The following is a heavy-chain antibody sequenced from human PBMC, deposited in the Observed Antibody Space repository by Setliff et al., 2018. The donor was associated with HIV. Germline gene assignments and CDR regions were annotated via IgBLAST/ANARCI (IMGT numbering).Heavy chain of an antibody. CDR2: IYYNVNN. CDR3: TRGGSMTTLTT. J-gene: IGHJ4*02. D-gene: IGHD4-4*01. CDR1: GDSISSQY. Sequence: SQTLSLTCTVSGDSISSQYWSWIRQPPGKGLEWIGFIYYNVNNNYNPSLKSRVSISVDTSKNQFSLRLSSVTAADTAVYYCTRGGSMTTLTTWGQGTLVT. V-gene: IGHV4-59*11.